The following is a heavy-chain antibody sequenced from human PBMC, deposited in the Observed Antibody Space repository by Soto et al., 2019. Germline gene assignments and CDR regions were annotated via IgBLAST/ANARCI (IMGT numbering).Heavy chain of an antibody. CDR1: GYTFTNYA. J-gene: IGHJ5*02. V-gene: IGHV1-3*01. CDR2: INAGNGDT. Sequence: ASVKVSCKASGYTFTNYAMHWVRQAPGQRLEWMGWINAGNGDTKYSQNFQGRVTITGDTSASTAYMELSSLRSEDTAVYYCARDPYYDFWSGSNWFDPWGQGTLVPVSS. CDR3: ARDPYYDFWSGSNWFDP. D-gene: IGHD3-3*01.